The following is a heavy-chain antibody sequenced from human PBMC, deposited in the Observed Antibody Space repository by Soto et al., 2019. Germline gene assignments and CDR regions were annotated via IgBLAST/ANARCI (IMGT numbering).Heavy chain of an antibody. Sequence: GGSLILSCAASGFTFSNAWMSWVLQAPGKGLEWVGRIKSKTDGGTTDYAAPVKGRFTISRDDSKNTLYLQMNSLKTEDTAVYYCTTPGTLRRGGNNLCYMDGWGKETTVTVPS. D-gene: IGHD1-1*01. CDR2: IKSKTDGGTT. CDR1: GFTFSNAW. V-gene: IGHV3-15*01. CDR3: TTPGTLRRGGNNLCYMDG. J-gene: IGHJ6*03.